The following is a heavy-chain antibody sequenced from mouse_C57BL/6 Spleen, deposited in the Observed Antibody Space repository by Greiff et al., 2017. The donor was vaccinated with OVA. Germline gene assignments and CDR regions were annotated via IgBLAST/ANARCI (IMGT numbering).Heavy chain of an antibody. CDR1: GYTFTSYW. Sequence: QVQLQQPGAELVRPGSSVKLSCKASGYTFTSYWMDWVKQRPGQGLEWIGNIYPSDSETHYNQKFKDKATLTVDKSSSTAYMQLSSLTSDDTEVCYCASAGSYGNHCYYYAMDYWGQGTSVTVSS. V-gene: IGHV1-61*01. D-gene: IGHD2-1*01. CDR2: IYPSDSET. J-gene: IGHJ4*01. CDR3: ASAGSYGNHCYYYAMDY.